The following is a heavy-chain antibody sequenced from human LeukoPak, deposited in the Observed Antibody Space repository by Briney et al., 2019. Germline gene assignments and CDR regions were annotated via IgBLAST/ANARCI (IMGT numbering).Heavy chain of an antibody. CDR2: ISFEGSNK. CDR3: AKDPTSITYDRSGYYFHY. D-gene: IGHD3-22*01. V-gene: IGHV3-30*18. CDR1: GFTFSSYA. Sequence: PGGSLRLSCAASGFTFSSYAMHWVRQAPGKGLEWVAVISFEGSNKYYADSVKGRFTISRDNSKKTLYLQMNSLRAEDTAVYYCAKDPTSITYDRSGYYFHYWGQGTLVTVSS. J-gene: IGHJ4*02.